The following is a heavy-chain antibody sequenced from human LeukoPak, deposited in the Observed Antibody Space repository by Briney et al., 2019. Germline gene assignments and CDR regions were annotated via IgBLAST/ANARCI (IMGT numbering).Heavy chain of an antibody. CDR3: ARLSGYSSGHYYSDY. Sequence: SETLSLTCTVSGGSISSDYWSWIRQPPGKGLEWIGYIYYSGSTNYNPSLKSRVTISVDTSKNQFSLKLSSVTAADTAVYYCARLSGYSSGHYYSDYWGQGTLVTVSS. CDR1: GGSISSDY. D-gene: IGHD3-22*01. V-gene: IGHV4-59*01. CDR2: IYYSGST. J-gene: IGHJ4*02.